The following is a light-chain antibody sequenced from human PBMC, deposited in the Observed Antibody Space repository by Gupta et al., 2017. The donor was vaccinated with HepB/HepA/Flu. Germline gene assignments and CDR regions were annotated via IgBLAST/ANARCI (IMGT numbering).Light chain of an antibody. Sequence: QSALTQPRSVSGSPGQSVTISCTGTSSDVGAYNYVSWYQQHPGKAPKLMISDVSERPSGVPDRFSGSKSGNTASLTISGLQGEDEADYYCCSYAGSYTFVVFGGGTKRTVL. CDR3: CSYAGSYTFVV. V-gene: IGLV2-11*01. J-gene: IGLJ2*01. CDR2: DVS. CDR1: SSDVGAYNY.